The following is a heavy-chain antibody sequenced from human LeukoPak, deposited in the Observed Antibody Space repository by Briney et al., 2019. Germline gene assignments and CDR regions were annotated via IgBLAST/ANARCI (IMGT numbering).Heavy chain of an antibody. CDR3: ARWGYDCSGLFQSFDY. Sequence: GASVKVSCKASGYTFTGYYMHWVRQAPGQGLEWMGWINPNSGGTNYAQKFQGRVTMTRDTSISTAYMELSRLRSDDTAVYYCARWGYDCSGLFQSFDYWGQGTLVTVSS. CDR2: INPNSGGT. D-gene: IGHD3-22*01. V-gene: IGHV1-2*02. J-gene: IGHJ4*02. CDR1: GYTFTGYY.